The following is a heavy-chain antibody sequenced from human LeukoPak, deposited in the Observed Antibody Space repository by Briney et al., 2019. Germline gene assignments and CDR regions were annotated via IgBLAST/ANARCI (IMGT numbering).Heavy chain of an antibody. D-gene: IGHD3-22*01. CDR1: GGSVSSNGYF. CDR3: ARHYDTNSLGDWFDP. CDR2: IYNRGST. J-gene: IGHJ5*02. V-gene: IGHV4-61*08. Sequence: KPSETLSLTCTVSGGSVSSNGYFWNWIRQPPGKGLEWIGYIYNRGSTNYNPSLKSRVTISVDTSKNQFSLKLSSVTAADTAVYYCARHYDTNSLGDWFDPWGQGTLVTVSS.